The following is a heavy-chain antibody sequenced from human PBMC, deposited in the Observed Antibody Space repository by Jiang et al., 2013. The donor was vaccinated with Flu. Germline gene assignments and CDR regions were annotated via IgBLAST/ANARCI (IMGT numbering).Heavy chain of an antibody. V-gene: IGHV4-61*01. CDR1: GGSVTSGSYY. Sequence: PGLVKPSETLSLTCTVSGGSVTSGSYYWSWIRQPPGKGLEWIGYIHYTGNTNYNPSLRSRVTISVDTSKNQFSLRLSSVTAADTAVYYCARVHPVRDDYNYLWYFDYWGQGTLVTVSS. J-gene: IGHJ4*02. CDR2: IHYTGNT. D-gene: IGHD5-24*01. CDR3: ARVHPVRDDYNYLWYFDY.